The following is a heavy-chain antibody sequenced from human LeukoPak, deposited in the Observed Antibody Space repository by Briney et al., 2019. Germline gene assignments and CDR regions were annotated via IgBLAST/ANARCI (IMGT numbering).Heavy chain of an antibody. J-gene: IGHJ6*02. D-gene: IGHD6-13*01. V-gene: IGHV3-33*01. CDR1: GFTFSTYG. Sequence: GRSLRLSCAASGFTFSTYGMHWVRQAPGKGLEWVAVIFFDGTDKFYADSVKGRFTVSRDNSKNTVDLQLNSLRAEDTAVYYCARDPIAAADGAYSFGMDVWGQGTTVTVSS. CDR3: ARDPIAAADGAYSFGMDV. CDR2: IFFDGTDK.